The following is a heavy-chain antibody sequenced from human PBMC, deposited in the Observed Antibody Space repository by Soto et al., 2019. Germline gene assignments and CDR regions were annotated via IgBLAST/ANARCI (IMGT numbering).Heavy chain of an antibody. D-gene: IGHD1-26*01. CDR3: ARAVRGSYYDY. CDR1: GGSISSGDYY. V-gene: IGHV4-30-4*01. CDR2: IYYSGST. J-gene: IGHJ4*02. Sequence: QVQLQESGPGLVKPSQTLSLTCTVSGGSISSGDYYWSWIRQPPGKGLEWIGYIYYSGSTYYNPSLKGRXTXSXXTSKTQCSLELRSVTAADTAVYYCARAVRGSYYDYWGQGTLVTVSS.